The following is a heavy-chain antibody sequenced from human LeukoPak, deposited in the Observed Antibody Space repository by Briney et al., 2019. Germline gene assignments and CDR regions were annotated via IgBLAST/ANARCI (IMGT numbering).Heavy chain of an antibody. Sequence: GGSLRLSCTPWGFPFDNYAMNWVRQAPGKGLEWVSSISESGHETHYADSVKGRFTISRDNSQNTLFLQMNSLRPEDTALYYCAKQWVDCWGQGTLVTVSS. CDR3: AKQWVDC. V-gene: IGHV3-23*01. CDR1: GFPFDNYA. J-gene: IGHJ4*02. D-gene: IGHD1-26*01. CDR2: ISESGHET.